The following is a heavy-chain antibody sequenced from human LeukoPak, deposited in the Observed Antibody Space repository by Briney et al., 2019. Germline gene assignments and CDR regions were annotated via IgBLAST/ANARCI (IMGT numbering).Heavy chain of an antibody. V-gene: IGHV3-23*01. D-gene: IGHD5-12*01. CDR1: GFTFSSYA. CDR3: AKDWGIVATILPGLFDY. CDR2: ISGSDGST. Sequence: PGGSLRLSCAASGFTFSSYAMSWVRQAPGKGLEWVSAISGSDGSTYYADSVKGRFTISRDNSKNTLYLQMNSLRAEDTAVYYCAKDWGIVATILPGLFDYWGQGTLVTASS. J-gene: IGHJ4*02.